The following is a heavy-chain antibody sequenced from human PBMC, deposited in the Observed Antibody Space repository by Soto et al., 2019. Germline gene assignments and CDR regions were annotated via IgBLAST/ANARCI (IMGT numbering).Heavy chain of an antibody. J-gene: IGHJ6*02. V-gene: IGHV3-30*03. CDR2: MSHDGSHK. Sequence: QVQLVESGGGVVQAGGSLGLSCTASGFTFSTYGMHWVRQAPGKGPEWVAVMSHDGSHKAFLDSVKGRFIISRDNSKNTLYLQMNSLRPDDTAVDYCARLPRSGWDQYSYGMDVWGQGTTVIVSS. CDR3: ARLPRSGWDQYSYGMDV. D-gene: IGHD6-19*01. CDR1: GFTFSTYG.